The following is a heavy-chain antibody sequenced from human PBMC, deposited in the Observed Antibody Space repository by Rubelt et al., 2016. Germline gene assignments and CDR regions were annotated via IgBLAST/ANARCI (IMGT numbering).Heavy chain of an antibody. J-gene: IGHJ5*01. V-gene: IGHV3-NL1*01. CDR2: ITGRGTT. Sequence: QVQLVESGGGVVQRGGSLRLSCAASGFTFTNHGMHWVRQAPGKGLEWVSSITGRGTTFYADSVKGRFTISRDNSKTTLFVQMNSLRAEDTAVYYWAKDYVSGDGYWELDSWGQGTLVTVSS. CDR3: AKDYVSGDGYWELDS. CDR1: GFTFTNHG. D-gene: IGHD5-18*01.